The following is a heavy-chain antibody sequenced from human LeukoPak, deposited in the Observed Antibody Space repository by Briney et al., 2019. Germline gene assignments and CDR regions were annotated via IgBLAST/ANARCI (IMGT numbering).Heavy chain of an antibody. J-gene: IGHJ5*02. V-gene: IGHV3-64*02. Sequence: GSLRLSCVASGFTFSGFSMHWVRQAPGKGLEYVSAINGKGDATFYADSVKGRFTISRDNSKNTVYLQMGSLRGDDMAMYFCARIGLENFYDLWGQGTLVTVSS. CDR1: GFTFSGFS. CDR2: INGKGDAT. D-gene: IGHD2/OR15-2a*01. CDR3: ARIGLENFYDL.